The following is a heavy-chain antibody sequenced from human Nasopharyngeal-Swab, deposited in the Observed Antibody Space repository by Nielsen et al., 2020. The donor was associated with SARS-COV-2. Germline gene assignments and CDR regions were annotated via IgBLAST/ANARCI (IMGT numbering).Heavy chain of an antibody. Sequence: GESLKISCAASGFTFSSYWMSWVRQAPGKGLEWVANIKQNGSEKYYVDSVKGRFTISRDNAKNSLYLQMNSLRDEDTAVYYCTRLWLTDYWGQGTLVTVSS. CDR2: IKQNGSEK. J-gene: IGHJ4*02. D-gene: IGHD5-18*01. CDR1: GFTFSSYW. V-gene: IGHV3-7*01. CDR3: TRLWLTDY.